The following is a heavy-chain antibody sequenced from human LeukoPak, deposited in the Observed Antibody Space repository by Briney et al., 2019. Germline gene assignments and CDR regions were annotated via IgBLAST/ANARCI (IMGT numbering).Heavy chain of an antibody. CDR2: IYSGGST. CDR1: GFTVSSNY. CDR3: ARDLIGDSGGSRWFDY. V-gene: IGHV3-53*01. J-gene: IGHJ4*02. D-gene: IGHD2-15*01. Sequence: GGSLRLSRAASGFTVSSNYMSWVRQAPGKGLEWVSVIYSGGSTYYADSVKGRFTISRDNSKNTLYLQMNSLRAEDTAVYYCARDLIGDSGGSRWFDYWGQGTLVTVSS.